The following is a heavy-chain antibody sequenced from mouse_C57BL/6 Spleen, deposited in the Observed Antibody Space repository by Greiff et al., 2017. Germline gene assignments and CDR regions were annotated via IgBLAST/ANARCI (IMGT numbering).Heavy chain of an antibody. CDR3: AGGDY. V-gene: IGHV1-59*01. CDR2: IDPSDSYP. J-gene: IGHJ2*01. CDR1: GYTFTSYW. Sequence: QVQLQQPGAGLVRPGTSLKLSCKASGYTFTSYWMHWVKQRPGQGLEWIGVIDPSDSYPNYNQKFKGKATLTVDTSASTAYMQLSSLTSEDSAVYYCAGGDYWGQGTTLTVSS.